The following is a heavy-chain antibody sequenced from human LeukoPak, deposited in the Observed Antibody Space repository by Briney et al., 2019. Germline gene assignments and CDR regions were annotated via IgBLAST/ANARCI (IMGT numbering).Heavy chain of an antibody. Sequence: GGSLRLSCAASGFTFSSYAMSWVRQAPGKGLEWVSAISGSGGSTYYADSVKGRFTISRDNSNNTLYVQMNSLRAEDTAVYFCAKSRSGSANWALQIFDNWGQGTLVTVSS. CDR2: ISGSGGST. CDR1: GFTFSSYA. CDR3: AKSRSGSANWALQIFDN. D-gene: IGHD1-1*01. J-gene: IGHJ4*02. V-gene: IGHV3-23*01.